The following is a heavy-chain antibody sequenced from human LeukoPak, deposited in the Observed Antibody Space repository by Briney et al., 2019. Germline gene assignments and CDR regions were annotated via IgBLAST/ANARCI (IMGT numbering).Heavy chain of an antibody. CDR2: INHSGST. D-gene: IGHD6-13*01. CDR3: AQSSWCPQGLDY. J-gene: IGHJ4*02. Sequence: SETLSLTCAVYGGSFSGYYWSWIRQPPGKGLEWIGEINHSGSTNYNPSLKSRVTISVDTSKNQFSLKLSSVTAADTAVYYCAQSSWCPQGLDYWGQGTLVTVSS. V-gene: IGHV4-34*01. CDR1: GGSFSGYY.